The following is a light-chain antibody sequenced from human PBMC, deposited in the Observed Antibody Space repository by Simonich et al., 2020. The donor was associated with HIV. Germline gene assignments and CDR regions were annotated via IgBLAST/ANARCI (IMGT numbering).Light chain of an antibody. Sequence: IQMTQSPSTLSASVGDTVTITCRASQGISNALTWYQQKPGKPPKLLIYDASSLESGVPSRFSGSGSGTHFSLTISSLQPEDFATYFCQQFDSYPLTFGGGTKVEIK. CDR3: QQFDSYPLT. CDR1: QGISNA. CDR2: DAS. J-gene: IGKJ4*01. V-gene: IGKV1-13*02.